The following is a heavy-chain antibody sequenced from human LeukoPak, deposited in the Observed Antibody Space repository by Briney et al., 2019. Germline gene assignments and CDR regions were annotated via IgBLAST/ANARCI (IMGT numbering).Heavy chain of an antibody. CDR2: IYYSGST. V-gene: IGHV4-59*01. Sequence: NSSETLSLTCTVSGGSISSYYWSWIRQPPGKGLEWIGYIYYSGSTNYNPSLKSRVTISVDTSKNQFFLKLSSVTAADTAVYYCARGPDIVVVVAASDAFDIWGQGTMVTVSS. J-gene: IGHJ3*02. CDR3: ARGPDIVVVVAASDAFDI. CDR1: GGSISSYY. D-gene: IGHD2-15*01.